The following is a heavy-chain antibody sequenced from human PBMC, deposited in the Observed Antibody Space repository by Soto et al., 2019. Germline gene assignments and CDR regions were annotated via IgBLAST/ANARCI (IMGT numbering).Heavy chain of an antibody. CDR3: ARDPSTTGYYGLDV. V-gene: IGHV3-53*01. CDR1: GFTVKNYQ. CDR2: IYSGGVT. J-gene: IGHJ6*02. Sequence: EVQLVESGGGLIQPGGSLRLSCEASGFTVKNYQMNWVRQAPGKGLEWVSVIYSGGVTYYPDSVKGRFTIIRDTSKNAVYLQMNSLRADDTAIYYCARDPSTTGYYGLDVWGQGTTVTVSS.